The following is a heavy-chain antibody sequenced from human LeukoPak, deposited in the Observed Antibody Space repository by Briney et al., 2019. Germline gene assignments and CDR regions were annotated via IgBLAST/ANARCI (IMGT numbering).Heavy chain of an antibody. Sequence: ASVKVSCKVSGYTLTELSMHWVRQAPGKGLEWMGGFDPEDGETIYAQKFQGRVTMTEGTSTDTAYMELSSLRSEDTAVYYCATHLGYGSEPVRYWGQGTLVTVSS. V-gene: IGHV1-24*01. J-gene: IGHJ4*02. D-gene: IGHD3-10*01. CDR2: FDPEDGET. CDR3: ATHLGYGSEPVRY. CDR1: GYTLTELS.